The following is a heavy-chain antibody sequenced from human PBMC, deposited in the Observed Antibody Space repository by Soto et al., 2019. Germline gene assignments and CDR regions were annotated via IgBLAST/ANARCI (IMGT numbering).Heavy chain of an antibody. CDR2: INHSGST. D-gene: IGHD4-17*01. V-gene: IGHV4-34*01. CDR1: GGSFSGYY. Sequence: PSETLSLTCAVYGGSFSGYYWSWIRQPPGKGLEWIGEINHSGSTNYNPSLKSRVIISVDKSKNQFSLKLSSVTAADTAVYFCARGSTTVVTPNWFDPWGQGTLVTVS. J-gene: IGHJ5*02. CDR3: ARGSTTVVTPNWFDP.